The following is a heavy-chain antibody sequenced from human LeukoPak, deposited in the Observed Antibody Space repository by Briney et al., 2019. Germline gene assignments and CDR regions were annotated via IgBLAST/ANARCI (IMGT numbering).Heavy chain of an antibody. CDR1: GITFIKYS. D-gene: IGHD3-16*01. CDR3: AKAPGGIVGY. V-gene: IGHV3-23*01. CDR2: ITGSGAFT. J-gene: IGHJ4*02. Sequence: PGGSLRLSCAASGITFIKYSMTWVRQAPGKGLEWVSAITGSGAFTDYADSVKGRFTISRDNSKNTLYLQMNSLRAEDTAVYYCAKAPGGIVGYWGQGTLVTVSS.